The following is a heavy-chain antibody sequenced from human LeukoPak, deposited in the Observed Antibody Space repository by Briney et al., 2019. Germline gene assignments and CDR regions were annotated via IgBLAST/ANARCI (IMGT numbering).Heavy chain of an antibody. J-gene: IGHJ4*02. D-gene: IGHD3-3*01. CDR2: IYYSGST. CDR1: GGSISSSSYY. Sequence: PSETLSLTCTVSGGSISSSSYYWGWIRQPPGKGLEWIGSIYYSGSTYYNPSLKSRVTISVDTSKNQFSLKLSSVTAADTAVYYCARSAGDFWSGYSYYFDYWGQGTLVTVSS. V-gene: IGHV4-39*07. CDR3: ARSAGDFWSGYSYYFDY.